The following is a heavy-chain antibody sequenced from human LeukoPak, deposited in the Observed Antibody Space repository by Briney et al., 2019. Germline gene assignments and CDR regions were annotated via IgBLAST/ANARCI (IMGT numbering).Heavy chain of an antibody. CDR2: ISAYNGNT. D-gene: IGHD2-15*01. Sequence: ASVKVSCKASGYTFTSYYMHWVRQAPGQGLEWMGWISAYNGNTNYAQKLQGRVTMTTDTSTSTAYMELRSLRSDDTAVYYCARDPPRIVVVVAATNYYGMDVWGQGTTVTVSS. J-gene: IGHJ6*02. CDR1: GYTFTSYY. CDR3: ARDPPRIVVVVAATNYYGMDV. V-gene: IGHV1-18*04.